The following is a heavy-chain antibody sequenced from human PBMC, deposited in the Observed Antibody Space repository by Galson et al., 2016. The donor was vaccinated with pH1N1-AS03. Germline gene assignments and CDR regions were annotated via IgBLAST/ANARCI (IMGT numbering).Heavy chain of an antibody. CDR2: ISGCGGST. CDR3: AKKFYYDSSGHHLDVADV. D-gene: IGHD3-22*01. Sequence: SLRLSCAASGFTFSNYAMTWVRQAPGKGLEWVSSISGCGGSTNSADSVRDRFSISRDNSKNALFLQMNRLRADDTAVYYCAKKFYYDSSGHHLDVADVWGQGTAVTVSS. J-gene: IGHJ3*01. CDR1: GFTFSNYA. V-gene: IGHV3-23*01.